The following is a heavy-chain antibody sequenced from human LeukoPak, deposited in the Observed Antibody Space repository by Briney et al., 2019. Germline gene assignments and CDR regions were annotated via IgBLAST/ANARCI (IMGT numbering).Heavy chain of an antibody. D-gene: IGHD6-13*01. J-gene: IGHJ5*02. Sequence: SETLSLTCTVSGGSISSYYWSWIRQPAGQGLEWIGRIYTSESTNYNPSLKSRATMSVETSKNQFPLKLSSVTAANTAVYYCARVLPGPAAGTSFWFDPWGQGTLVTVSS. CDR2: IYTSEST. CDR3: ARVLPGPAAGTSFWFDP. V-gene: IGHV4-4*07. CDR1: GGSISSYY.